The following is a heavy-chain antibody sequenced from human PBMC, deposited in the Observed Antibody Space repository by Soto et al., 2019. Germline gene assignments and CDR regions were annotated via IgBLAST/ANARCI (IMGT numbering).Heavy chain of an antibody. J-gene: IGHJ4*02. CDR1: SGSISGLY. CDR2: IYSSGET. D-gene: IGHD3-9*01. CDR3: ARAYQCKYYFDCFEWLDY. Sequence: SETLSLTCTVSSGSISGLYWTWIRQPAGKGLEWIGRIYSSGETNYNPSLTGRVIMSLDTSKNQFSLNLTSVTAADTAVYYCARAYQCKYYFDCFEWLDYWGQGTLVTVSS. V-gene: IGHV4-4*07.